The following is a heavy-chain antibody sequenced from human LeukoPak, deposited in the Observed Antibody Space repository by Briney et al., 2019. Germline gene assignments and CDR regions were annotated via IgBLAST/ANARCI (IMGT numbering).Heavy chain of an antibody. V-gene: IGHV3-21*01. CDR3: ARDVGASAPDAFDI. D-gene: IGHD1-26*01. CDR2: ISSSSNYI. J-gene: IGHJ3*02. CDR1: GFIFSTYN. Sequence: PGGSLRLSCAASGFIFSTYNMNWVRQAPGKGLEWVSSISSSSNYIYYADSVKGRFTISRDNAKNSLYLQMNSLRAEDTDVYYCARDVGASAPDAFDIWGQGTMVTVSS.